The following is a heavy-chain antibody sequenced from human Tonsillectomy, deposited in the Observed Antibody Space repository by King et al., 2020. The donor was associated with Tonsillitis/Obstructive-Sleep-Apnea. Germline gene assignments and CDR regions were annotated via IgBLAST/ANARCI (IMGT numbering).Heavy chain of an antibody. CDR1: GFTFSSYA. J-gene: IGHJ6*03. Sequence: VKLVESGGGLVQPGGSLRLSCAASGFTFSSYAMSWVRQAPGKGLEWVSAISGSGGSTYYADSVKGRFTISRDNSKNTLYLQMNSLRAEDTAVYYCAKVDCSSTSCYPLYYYYYMDVWGKGTTVTVSS. V-gene: IGHV3-23*04. CDR3: AKVDCSSTSCYPLYYYYYMDV. CDR2: ISGSGGST. D-gene: IGHD2-2*01.